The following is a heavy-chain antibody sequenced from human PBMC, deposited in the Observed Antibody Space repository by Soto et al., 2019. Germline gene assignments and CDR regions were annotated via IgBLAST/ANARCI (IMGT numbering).Heavy chain of an antibody. D-gene: IGHD2-2*01. J-gene: IGHJ5*02. Sequence: QVQLQESGPGLVKPSQTLSLTCTVSGGSISSGGYYWSWIRQHPGKGLEWIGYIYYSGSTYYNPSLKGRVTISVDTVKNQFSLKLSSVTAADTAVYYCARGVLPDNWFDPWGQGTLVTVSS. CDR1: GGSISSGGYY. CDR3: ARGVLPDNWFDP. V-gene: IGHV4-31*03. CDR2: IYYSGST.